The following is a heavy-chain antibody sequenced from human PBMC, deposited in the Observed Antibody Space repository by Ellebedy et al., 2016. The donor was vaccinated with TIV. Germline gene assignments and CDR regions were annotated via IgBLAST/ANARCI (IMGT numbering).Heavy chain of an antibody. CDR1: GFTFSSYA. Sequence: GGSLRLSCAASGFTFSSYAMSWVRQAPGKGLEWVAVIWYDGSNKYHADSVKGRFTISRDNSKNTLYLQMNSLRAEDTAVYYCARLYCGGDCYYWYFDLWGRGILVTVSS. CDR3: ARLYCGGDCYYWYFDL. J-gene: IGHJ2*01. CDR2: IWYDGSNK. V-gene: IGHV3-33*08. D-gene: IGHD2-21*02.